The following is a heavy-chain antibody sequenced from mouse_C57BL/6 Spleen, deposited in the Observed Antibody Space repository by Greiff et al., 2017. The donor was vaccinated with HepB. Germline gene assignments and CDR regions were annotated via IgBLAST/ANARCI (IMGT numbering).Heavy chain of an antibody. CDR3: ARDNSNYFDY. J-gene: IGHJ2*01. CDR1: GFTFSVYY. V-gene: IGHV5-16*01. Sequence: EEHLVESEGGLVQPGSSMKLSCTASGFTFSVYYMAWVRQVPEKGLEWVANINYDGSSTYYLDSLKSRFIISRDNAKNILYLQMSSLKSEDTATYYCARDNSNYFDYWGQGTTLTVSS. CDR2: INYDGSST.